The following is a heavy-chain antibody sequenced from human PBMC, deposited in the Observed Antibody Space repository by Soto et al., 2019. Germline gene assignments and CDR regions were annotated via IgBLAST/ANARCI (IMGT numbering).Heavy chain of an antibody. CDR3: ARGRIAAAATSIVDP. CDR1: GFTFSSYW. CDR2: INSDGSST. J-gene: IGHJ5*02. Sequence: GGSLRLSCAASGFTFSSYWMHWVRQAPGKGLVWVSRINSDGSSTSYADSVKGRFTISRDNAKNTLYLQMNSLRAEDTAVYYCARGRIAAAATSIVDPWGQGPLVTVSS. V-gene: IGHV3-74*01. D-gene: IGHD6-13*01.